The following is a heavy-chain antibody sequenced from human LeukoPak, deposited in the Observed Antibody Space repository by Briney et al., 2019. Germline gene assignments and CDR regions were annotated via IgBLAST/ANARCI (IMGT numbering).Heavy chain of an antibody. Sequence: SETLSLTCTVSGGSISSDNYYWGWIRRPPGKGLEWIGSIHYTGNTYDNPSLKSRVTISVDTSRNQVSLKLTSVTVADTAVYYCARLLYDGNGFYYFDCWGQGTLVTVSS. J-gene: IGHJ4*02. CDR1: GGSISSDNYY. D-gene: IGHD3-22*01. CDR3: ARLLYDGNGFYYFDC. CDR2: IHYTGNT. V-gene: IGHV4-39*01.